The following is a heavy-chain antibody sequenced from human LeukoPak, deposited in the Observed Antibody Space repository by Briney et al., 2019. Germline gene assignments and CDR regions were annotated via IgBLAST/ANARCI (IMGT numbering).Heavy chain of an antibody. CDR3: AKAPYGSGSYYVNL. V-gene: IGHV3-23*01. D-gene: IGHD3-10*01. CDR2: IRGAGDIT. J-gene: IGHJ5*02. Sequence: GGSLRLSCVASGITFINYGMSWVRQAAGKGLEWVSAIRGAGDITDYADSVKGRFTISRDNSKNMLYLQMSSLRAEDTAIYYCAKAPYGSGSYYVNLWGQGTLVTVSS. CDR1: GITFINYG.